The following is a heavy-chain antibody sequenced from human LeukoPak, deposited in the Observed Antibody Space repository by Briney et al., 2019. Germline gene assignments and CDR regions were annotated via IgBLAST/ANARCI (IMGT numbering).Heavy chain of an antibody. CDR3: AELGITMIGGV. CDR2: IQFDGSHK. J-gene: IGHJ6*04. D-gene: IGHD3-10*02. CDR1: GFTFSSFG. V-gene: IGHV3-30*02. Sequence: GGSLRLSCAGSGFTFSSFGMHWVRQAPGKGLEWVAFIQFDGSHKYFADSVKGRFTISRDNSKNTLYLQMNSLRAEDTAVYYCAELGITMIGGVWGKGTTVTISS.